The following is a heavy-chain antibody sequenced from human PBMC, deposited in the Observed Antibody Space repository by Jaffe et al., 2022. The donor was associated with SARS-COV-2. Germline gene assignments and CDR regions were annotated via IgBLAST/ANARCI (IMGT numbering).Heavy chain of an antibody. D-gene: IGHD3-10*01. CDR3: AKEGFGELRYYYYGMDV. Sequence: EVQLLESGGGLVQPGGSLRLSCAASGFTFSSYAMSWVRQAPGKGLEWVSAISGSGGSTYYADSVKGRFTISRDNSKNTLYLQMNSLRAEDTAVYYCAKEGFGELRYYYYGMDVWGQGTTVTVSS. CDR1: GFTFSSYA. V-gene: IGHV3-23*01. J-gene: IGHJ6*02. CDR2: ISGSGGST.